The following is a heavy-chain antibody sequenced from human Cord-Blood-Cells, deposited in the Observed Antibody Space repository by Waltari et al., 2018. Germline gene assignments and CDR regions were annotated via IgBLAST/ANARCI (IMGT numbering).Heavy chain of an antibody. CDR3: AREIAANYFDY. J-gene: IGHJ4*02. CDR1: GFTFSSHG. CDR2: RWYDGSNK. V-gene: IGHV3-33*01. Sequence: QVQLLESGGGVVQPGRSLRLSCAAYGFTFSSHGMHWVRQALGKGLEWVAVRWYDGSNKYYADSVKGRFTISRDNSKNTLYLQMNSLRAEDTAVYYCAREIAANYFDYWGQGTLVTVSS. D-gene: IGHD6-6*01.